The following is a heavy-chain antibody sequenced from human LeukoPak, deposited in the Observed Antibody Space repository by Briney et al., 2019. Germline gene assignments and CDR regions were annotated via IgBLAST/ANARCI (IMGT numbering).Heavy chain of an antibody. D-gene: IGHD4-17*01. CDR3: AREPSAPYGDYFDY. Sequence: TLSLTCSVSGGSISTGGYYWSWIRQHPGKGLEWIGYIYDSGNTYYNPSLKSRVTISVDTPKNQFSLKLGSVTVADTAVYYCAREPSAPYGDYFDYWGQGTLVTVSS. CDR2: IYDSGNT. J-gene: IGHJ4*02. CDR1: GGSISTGGYY. V-gene: IGHV4-31*03.